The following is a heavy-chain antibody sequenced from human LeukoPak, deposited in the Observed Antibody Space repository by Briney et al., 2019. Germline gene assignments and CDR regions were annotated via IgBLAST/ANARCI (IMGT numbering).Heavy chain of an antibody. Sequence: GRSLRLSCAASGFTFSSYAMHWVRQAPGKGLGWVAVISYDGSNKYYADSVKGRFTISRDNSKNTLYLQMNSLRAEDTAVYYCARDRPHYDILTGDYYYYYGMDVWGQGTTVTVSS. CDR1: GFTFSSYA. J-gene: IGHJ6*02. CDR2: ISYDGSNK. CDR3: ARDRPHYDILTGDYYYYYGMDV. D-gene: IGHD3-9*01. V-gene: IGHV3-30-3*01.